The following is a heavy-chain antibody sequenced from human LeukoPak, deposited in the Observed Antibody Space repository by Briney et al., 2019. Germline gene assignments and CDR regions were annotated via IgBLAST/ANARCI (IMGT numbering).Heavy chain of an antibody. J-gene: IGHJ6*02. D-gene: IGHD2-15*01. Sequence: PSETLSLTRTVSSGSISSYYWSWIRQPPGKGLEWIGYIYYSGSTNYNPSLKSRVTISLDTSKNQFSLKLSSVTAADTAVYYCARELLHNDFYGMDVWGQGTTVTVSS. CDR2: IYYSGST. CDR1: SGSISSYY. CDR3: ARELLHNDFYGMDV. V-gene: IGHV4-59*01.